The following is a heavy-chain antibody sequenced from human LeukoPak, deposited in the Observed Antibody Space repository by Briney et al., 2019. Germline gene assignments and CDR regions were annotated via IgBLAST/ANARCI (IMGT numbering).Heavy chain of an antibody. Sequence: RASVKVSCKASGYTFTSYGISWVRQAPGQGLEWMGWISAYNGNTNYAQKLQGRVTMTTDTSTSTAYMGLRSLRSDDTAVYYCARDPKTSDYYYGMDVWGQGTTVTVSS. J-gene: IGHJ6*02. CDR2: ISAYNGNT. CDR3: ARDPKTSDYYYGMDV. CDR1: GYTFTSYG. V-gene: IGHV1-18*01.